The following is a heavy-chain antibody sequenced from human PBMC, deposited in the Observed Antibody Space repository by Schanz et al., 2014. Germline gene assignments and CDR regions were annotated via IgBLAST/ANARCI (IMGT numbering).Heavy chain of an antibody. J-gene: IGHJ4*02. Sequence: EVHLVESGGGLVKRGESLRLSCSASGFSFSSYSMNWVRQAPGKGLEWVSSISSSGSYIYYADSVKGRFTISRDNAKNSMYLHMKSLRGEDTAVYYCARDNYYGSGSCAYWGQGTLVTVSS. V-gene: IGHV3-21*06. CDR2: ISSSGSYI. CDR1: GFSFSSYS. CDR3: ARDNYYGSGSCAY. D-gene: IGHD3-10*01.